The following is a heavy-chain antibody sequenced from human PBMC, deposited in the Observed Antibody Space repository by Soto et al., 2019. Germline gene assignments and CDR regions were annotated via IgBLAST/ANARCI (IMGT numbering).Heavy chain of an antibody. D-gene: IGHD3-22*01. CDR2: MNPNSGNT. V-gene: IGHV1-8*01. Sequence: ASVKVSCKASGYTFTSYDINWVRQATGQGLEWMGWMNPNSGNTGYAQKFQGRVTMTRNTSMSTAYMELSSLRSEDTAVYYCAHETGDSSGFDDAFDIWGQGTMVTVSS. CDR1: GYTFTSYD. J-gene: IGHJ3*02. CDR3: AHETGDSSGFDDAFDI.